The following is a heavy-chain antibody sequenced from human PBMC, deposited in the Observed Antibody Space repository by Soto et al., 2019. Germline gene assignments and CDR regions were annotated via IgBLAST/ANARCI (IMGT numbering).Heavy chain of an antibody. J-gene: IGHJ5*02. Sequence: GESLKISCKASGYSFTTYWIGWVRQMPGKGLEWMGIIYPGDSDTRYSPSFQGQVTISADKSLSTAYLQWNSLKASDTAIYYCARSHMVATITNNWFDPWGQGTLVTSPQ. D-gene: IGHD5-12*01. CDR3: ARSHMVATITNNWFDP. CDR2: IYPGDSDT. V-gene: IGHV5-51*01. CDR1: GYSFTTYW.